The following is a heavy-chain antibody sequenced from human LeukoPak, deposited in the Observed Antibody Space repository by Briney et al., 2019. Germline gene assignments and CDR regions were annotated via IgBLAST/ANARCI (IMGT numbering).Heavy chain of an antibody. CDR2: ISGGGGST. V-gene: IGHV3-23*01. J-gene: IGHJ4*02. CDR3: AKWGGDSSGYYYPGD. Sequence: GGSLRLSCAASGFTFSSYAMSWVRQAPGKGLEWVSGISGGGGSTYYADSVKGRFTISRDNSKNTLYLQMNSLRSEDTAVYYCAKWGGDSSGYYYPGDWGQGTLATVSS. CDR1: GFTFSSYA. D-gene: IGHD3-22*01.